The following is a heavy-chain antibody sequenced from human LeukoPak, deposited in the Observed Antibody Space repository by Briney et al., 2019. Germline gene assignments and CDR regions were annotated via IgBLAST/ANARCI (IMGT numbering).Heavy chain of an antibody. CDR3: ARESSSTWGWFDP. CDR1: GDSISRGSYY. J-gene: IGHJ5*02. CDR2: LYTSGKT. Sequence: SETLSLTCTVSGDSISRGSYYWSWIRPPAGKGLEWIGRLYTSGKTNYNPSLKSRVTISVDSSKNHFSPNLSSVTAADTAVYYCARESSSTWGWFDPWGQGTQVTVSS. V-gene: IGHV4-61*02. D-gene: IGHD2-2*01.